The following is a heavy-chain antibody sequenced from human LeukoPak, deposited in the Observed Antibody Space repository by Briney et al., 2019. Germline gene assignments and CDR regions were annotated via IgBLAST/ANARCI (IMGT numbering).Heavy chain of an antibody. Sequence: QSGGSLRLSCAASGFTVSSNFMSWVRQAPGKGLEWVSVIYSGGSTYYADSVKGRFTISRDNSKNTLYLQMNSLRAEDTAVYYCARDKYYGSGSLRNYYGMDVWGQGTTVTVSS. D-gene: IGHD3-10*01. V-gene: IGHV3-66*01. CDR2: IYSGGST. CDR3: ARDKYYGSGSLRNYYGMDV. J-gene: IGHJ6*02. CDR1: GFTVSSNF.